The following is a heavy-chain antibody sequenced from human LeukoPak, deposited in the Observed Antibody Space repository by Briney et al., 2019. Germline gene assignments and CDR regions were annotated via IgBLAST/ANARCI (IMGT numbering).Heavy chain of an antibody. Sequence: ASVKVSCEASGYTFTSYGISWVRQAPGQGLEWMGWISAYNGNTNYAQKLQGRVTMTTDTSTSTAYMELRSLRSDDTAVYYCARATSYDFWSGYPYYFDYWGQGTLVTVSS. J-gene: IGHJ4*02. CDR2: ISAYNGNT. CDR3: ARATSYDFWSGYPYYFDY. D-gene: IGHD3-3*01. V-gene: IGHV1-18*01. CDR1: GYTFTSYG.